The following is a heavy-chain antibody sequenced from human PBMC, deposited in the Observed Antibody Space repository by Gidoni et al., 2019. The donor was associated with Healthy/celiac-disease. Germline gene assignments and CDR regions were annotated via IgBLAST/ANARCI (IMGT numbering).Heavy chain of an antibody. CDR2: TYTSGST. CDR3: AREGEYYYYMDV. CDR1: GGSLSSGSYY. D-gene: IGHD3-16*01. J-gene: IGHJ6*03. Sequence: QVQLQESGPGLVKPSQTLSLTCTVSGGSLSSGSYYWSWIRQPVGKGLEWIGRTYTSGSTNYNPSLKSRVTISVDTSKNQFSLKLSSVTAADTAVYYCAREGEYYYYMDVWGKGTTVTVSS. V-gene: IGHV4-61*02.